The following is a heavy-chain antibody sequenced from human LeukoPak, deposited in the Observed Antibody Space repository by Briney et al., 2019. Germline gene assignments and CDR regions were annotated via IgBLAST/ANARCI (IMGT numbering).Heavy chain of an antibody. CDR2: IYYSGST. V-gene: IGHV4-30-4*01. D-gene: IGHD3-22*01. Sequence: SQTPSLTCTVSGGSISSGDYYWSWIRQPPGKGLERIRYIYYSGSTYYNPSLKSRVTISVDTSKNQFSLKLSSVTAADTAVYYCARWRGGSGSPDAFDIWGQGTVVTVSS. CDR1: GGSISSGDYY. J-gene: IGHJ3*02. CDR3: ARWRGGSGSPDAFDI.